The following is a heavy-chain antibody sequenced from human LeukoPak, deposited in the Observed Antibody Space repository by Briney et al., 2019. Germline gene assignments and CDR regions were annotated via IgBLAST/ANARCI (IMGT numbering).Heavy chain of an antibody. CDR1: GFTFSGYG. CDR2: IWYDGSNK. Sequence: GGSLRLSCAASGFTFSGYGMHWVRQAPGKGLEWVAVIWYDGSNKYYADSVKGRFTISRDNSKNTLYLQMNSLRAEDTAVYYCAKPVTYYYDSIGYPSFDYWGQGTLVTVSS. D-gene: IGHD3-22*01. J-gene: IGHJ4*02. CDR3: AKPVTYYYDSIGYPSFDY. V-gene: IGHV3-30*02.